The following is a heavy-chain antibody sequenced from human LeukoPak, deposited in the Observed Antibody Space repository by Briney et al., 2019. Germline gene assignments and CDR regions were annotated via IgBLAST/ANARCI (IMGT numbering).Heavy chain of an antibody. CDR3: ARDPGFSSGAYYLDS. CDR2: ITSSSSLI. J-gene: IGHJ4*02. D-gene: IGHD6-25*01. CDR1: GFTFSNYS. Sequence: PGGSLRLSCAASGFTFSNYSMNWVRQAPGKGLEWVSYITSSSSLIYYADSVKGRFTISRDNAKSSLYLQMSSLRAEDTALYYCARDPGFSSGAYYLDSWGQGTLVTVSS. V-gene: IGHV3-48*04.